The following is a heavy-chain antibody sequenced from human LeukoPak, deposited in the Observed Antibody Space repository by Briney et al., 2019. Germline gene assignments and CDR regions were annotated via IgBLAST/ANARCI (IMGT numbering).Heavy chain of an antibody. CDR2: MNPNSGNT. Sequence: ASVKVSSKASRYTFTSYDINWVRQATGQGLEWMGWMNPNSGNTGYAQKFQGRVTMTRNTSISTAYMELSSLRSEDTAVYYCARGLPRYSSSWIWFDPWGQGTLVTVSS. CDR1: RYTFTSYD. CDR3: ARGLPRYSSSWIWFDP. D-gene: IGHD6-13*01. V-gene: IGHV1-8*01. J-gene: IGHJ5*02.